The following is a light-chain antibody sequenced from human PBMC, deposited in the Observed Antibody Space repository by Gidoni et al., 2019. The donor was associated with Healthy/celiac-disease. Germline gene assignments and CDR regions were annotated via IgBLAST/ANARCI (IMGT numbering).Light chain of an antibody. CDR3: AAWDDSLNGHVV. Sequence: QSVLTQPPSASGTPGQRVTIPCSGSSSNIGSNTVNWYQQLPGTAPKLLLYSNNQRPSGVPDRFSGSKSGTSASLAISGLQSEDEADYYCAAWDDSLNGHVVFGGGTKLTVL. CDR1: SSNIGSNT. CDR2: SNN. V-gene: IGLV1-44*01. J-gene: IGLJ2*01.